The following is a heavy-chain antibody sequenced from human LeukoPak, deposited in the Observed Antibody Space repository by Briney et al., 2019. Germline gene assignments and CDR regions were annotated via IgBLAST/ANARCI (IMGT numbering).Heavy chain of an antibody. CDR3: ARNAARATFYY. CDR1: GGSFSGYC. J-gene: IGHJ4*02. V-gene: IGHV4-34*01. Sequence: PSETLSLTCAVYGGSFSGYCWSWIRQPPGKGLEWIGEINHSGSTNYNPSLKSRVTISVDTSKNQFSLKLSSVTAADTAVYYCARNAARATFYYWGQGTLVAVSS. D-gene: IGHD2-2*01. CDR2: INHSGST.